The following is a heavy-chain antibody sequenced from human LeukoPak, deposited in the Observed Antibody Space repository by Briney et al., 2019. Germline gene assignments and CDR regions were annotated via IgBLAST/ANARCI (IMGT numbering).Heavy chain of an antibody. J-gene: IGHJ6*02. V-gene: IGHV1-18*01. CDR2: NSAYNGNT. Sequence: VASVKVSCKASGYTFTSYGISWVRQAPGQGLEWMGWNSAYNGNTNYAQKLQGRVTMTTDTSTSTAYMELRSLRSDDTAVYYCAREVVVTAHNYYYYYGMDVWGQGTTVTVSS. CDR1: GYTFTSYG. CDR3: AREVVVTAHNYYYYYGMDV. D-gene: IGHD2-21*02.